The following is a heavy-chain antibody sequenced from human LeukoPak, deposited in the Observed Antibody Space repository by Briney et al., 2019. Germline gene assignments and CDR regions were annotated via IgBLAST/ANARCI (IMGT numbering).Heavy chain of an antibody. J-gene: IGHJ5*02. Sequence: GRSLRLSCAASGFTFSSYAMHWVRQAPGKGLEWVAVISYDGSNKYYADSVKGRFTISRDNSKNTLYLQMNSLRAEDTAVYYCARGRPRGTKKVVPAAGGDNWFDPWGQGTLVTVSS. CDR3: ARGRPRGTKKVVPAAGGDNWFDP. D-gene: IGHD2-2*01. CDR2: ISYDGSNK. CDR1: GFTFSSYA. V-gene: IGHV3-30-3*01.